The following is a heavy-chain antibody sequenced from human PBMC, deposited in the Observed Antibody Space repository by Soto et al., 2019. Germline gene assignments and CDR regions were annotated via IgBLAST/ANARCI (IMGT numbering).Heavy chain of an antibody. J-gene: IGHJ3*02. D-gene: IGHD6-6*01. CDR3: ARIAARYDAFDI. Sequence: GGSLRLSCAASGFTFSSYAMSWARQAPGKGLGWVSAISGSGGSTYYADSVKGRFTISRDNAKNSLYLQMNSLRAEDTAVYYCARIAARYDAFDIWGQGTMVTVSS. CDR2: ISGSGGST. CDR1: GFTFSSYA. V-gene: IGHV3-23*01.